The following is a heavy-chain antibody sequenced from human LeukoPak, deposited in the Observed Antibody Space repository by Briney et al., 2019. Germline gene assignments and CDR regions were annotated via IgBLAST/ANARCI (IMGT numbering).Heavy chain of an antibody. J-gene: IGHJ4*02. CDR2: ISDNGVTR. Sequence: PGGSLRLSCAASGFTFSSYVMNWVRQAPGKGLEWVSSISDNGVTRYYADSVKGRFTISRDNSDNTVYLQMNSLRAEDTAIYYCAKHKESWNSCFDYWGQGTLVTVSS. D-gene: IGHD1-7*01. V-gene: IGHV3-23*01. CDR1: GFTFSSYV. CDR3: AKHKESWNSCFDY.